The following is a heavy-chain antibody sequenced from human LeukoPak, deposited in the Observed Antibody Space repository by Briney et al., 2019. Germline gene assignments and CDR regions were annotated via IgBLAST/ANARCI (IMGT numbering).Heavy chain of an antibody. CDR1: GFTFSSYE. CDR3: ATPPGYCTSTSCEDP. D-gene: IGHD2-2*01. CDR2: ISSSGSTI. V-gene: IGHV3-48*03. Sequence: PGGSLRLSGAASGFTFSSYEMNWVRQAPGKGLEWVSYISSSGSTIYYADSVKGRFTISRDNAKNSLYLQMNSLRAEDTAVYYCATPPGYCTSTSCEDPWGQGTLVTVSS. J-gene: IGHJ5*02.